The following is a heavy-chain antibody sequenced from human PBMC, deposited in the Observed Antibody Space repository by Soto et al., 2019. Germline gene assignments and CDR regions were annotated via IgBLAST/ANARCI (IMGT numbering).Heavy chain of an antibody. Sequence: SGGSLRLSCAASGFTFSSYSMNWVRQAPGKGLEWVSSISSSSSYIYYADSVKGRFTISRDNAKNSLYLQMNSLRAEDTAVYYCARGLYCSGGSCYLHAFDIWGQGTMVTVSS. CDR2: ISSSSSYI. D-gene: IGHD2-15*01. CDR3: ARGLYCSGGSCYLHAFDI. CDR1: GFTFSSYS. J-gene: IGHJ3*02. V-gene: IGHV3-21*01.